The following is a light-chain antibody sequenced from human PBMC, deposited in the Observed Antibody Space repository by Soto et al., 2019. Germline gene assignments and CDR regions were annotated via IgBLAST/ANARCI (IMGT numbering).Light chain of an antibody. CDR1: QNINTRY. CDR2: ATS. J-gene: IGKJ2*01. CDR3: QQYDDSARYI. V-gene: IGKV3-20*01. Sequence: EIVLTQSPGTLSLSPGERATLSCRASQNINTRYSAWYQQKRGQPPSLLIFATSTRASGIPDRFSGSGSGRDFTLTISGLKPEDSAVYFCQQYDDSARYIFGQGTSLDIK.